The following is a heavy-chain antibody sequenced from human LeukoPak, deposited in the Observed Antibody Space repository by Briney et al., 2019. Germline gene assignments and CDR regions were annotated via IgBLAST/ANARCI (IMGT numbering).Heavy chain of an antibody. Sequence: GGSLRLSCAASGFTFSSYAMHWVRQAPGKGLEWVAVISYDGSNKYYADSVKGRFTISRDNSKNTLYLQMNSLRAEDTAVYYCARDYSGSPYYFDYWGQGTLVTVSS. J-gene: IGHJ4*02. CDR1: GFTFSSYA. V-gene: IGHV3-30-3*01. CDR3: ARDYSGSPYYFDY. CDR2: ISYDGSNK. D-gene: IGHD1-26*01.